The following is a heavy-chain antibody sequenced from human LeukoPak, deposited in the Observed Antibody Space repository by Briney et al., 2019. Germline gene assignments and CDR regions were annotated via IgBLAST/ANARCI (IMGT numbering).Heavy chain of an antibody. D-gene: IGHD3-22*01. CDR1: RGTFSSDG. V-gene: IGHV1-69*05. J-gene: IGHJ4*02. CDR2: IIPIFGTA. Sequence: SENLSFKASRGTFSSDGIGCMRQGPGQGLEWTGGIIPIFGTANYAQKFQGRVTITTDESTSTAYMELSSLRSEDTAVYYCARARTYYYDSSGYYLYGHFDYWGQGTLVTVSS. CDR3: ARARTYYYDSSGYYLYGHFDY.